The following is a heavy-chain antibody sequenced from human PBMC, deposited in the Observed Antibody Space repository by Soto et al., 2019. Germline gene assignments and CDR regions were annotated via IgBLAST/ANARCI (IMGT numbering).Heavy chain of an antibody. D-gene: IGHD3-3*01. J-gene: IGHJ5*02. CDR2: IIPIFGTA. Sequence: QVQLVQSGAEVKKPGSSVKVSCKASGGTFSSYAISWVRQAPGQGLEWMGGIIPIFGTANYAQKFQGRVTITADESTSTAYMELSSLRSEDTAVYYCARGRGGITIFGVVIPPNWFDPWGQGTLVTVSS. CDR3: ARGRGGITIFGVVIPPNWFDP. CDR1: GGTFSSYA. V-gene: IGHV1-69*01.